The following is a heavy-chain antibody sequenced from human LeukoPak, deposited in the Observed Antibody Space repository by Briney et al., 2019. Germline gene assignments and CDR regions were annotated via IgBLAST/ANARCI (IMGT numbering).Heavy chain of an antibody. D-gene: IGHD5-18*01. Sequence: SQTLSLTCTVSGGSISSGSYYWSWIRQPAGKGLEWIGSIYYSGSTYYNPSLKSRVTISVDTSKNQFSLKLSSVTAADTAVYYCAREDTGYYYYYMDVWGKGTTVTVSS. J-gene: IGHJ6*03. V-gene: IGHV4-61*02. CDR1: GGSISSGSYY. CDR3: AREDTGYYYYYMDV. CDR2: IYYSGST.